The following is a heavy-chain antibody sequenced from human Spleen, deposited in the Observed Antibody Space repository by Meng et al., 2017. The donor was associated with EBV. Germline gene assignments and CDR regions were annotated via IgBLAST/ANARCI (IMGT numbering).Heavy chain of an antibody. D-gene: IGHD6-19*01. CDR2: TYYRSEWYH. CDR1: GDSVSSNSFV. J-gene: IGHJ4*02. CDR3: ATSGWSDYYDS. Sequence: QAQLQNSGPGLGKVSQTLSLTCDIPGDSVSSNSFVWTWIRQSPWRGLEWLGRTYYRSEWYHDYAGSVKSRITINPDTSKNQFSLQLDSVTPEDTAVYYCATSGWSDYYDSWGQGTLVTVSS. V-gene: IGHV6-1*01.